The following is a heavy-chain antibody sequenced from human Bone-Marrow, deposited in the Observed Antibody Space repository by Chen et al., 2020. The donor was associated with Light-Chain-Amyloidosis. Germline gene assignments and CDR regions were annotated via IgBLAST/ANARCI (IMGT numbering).Heavy chain of an antibody. CDR3: ARPLGHTSPAVAF. Sequence: VQLVQSGAEVKKPGDSLRIACKASGYIFTNFWIHSVRQKPGEALEWIGIIFPRDLGTEYSPSFQGDLTISAATSITTACCDLNNLQTSDAAMYFCARPLGHTSPAVAFWGQGTVVT. V-gene: IGHV5-51*03. J-gene: IGHJ4*01. CDR1: GYIFTNFW. CDR2: IFPRDLGT.